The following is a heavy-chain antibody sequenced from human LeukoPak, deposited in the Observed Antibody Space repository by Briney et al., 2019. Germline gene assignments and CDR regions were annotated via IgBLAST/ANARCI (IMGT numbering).Heavy chain of an antibody. Sequence: GGSLRLSCAASGFTFSSYSMNWVRQAPGKGLEWVSSISSSSYIYYADSVKGRFTISRDNAKNSLYLQMNSLRAEDTAVYYCARDAGYGYDRFDYWGQGTQVTVSS. CDR3: ARDAGYGYDRFDY. J-gene: IGHJ4*02. V-gene: IGHV3-21*01. D-gene: IGHD5-18*01. CDR2: ISSSSYI. CDR1: GFTFSSYS.